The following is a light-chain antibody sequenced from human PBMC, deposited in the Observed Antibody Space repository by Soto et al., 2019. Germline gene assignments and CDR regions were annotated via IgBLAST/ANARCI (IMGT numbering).Light chain of an antibody. CDR3: QQYGPSPMYT. Sequence: DIVLTQSPGTLSLSPGERVTLSCRASQTVSSSYLAWYQQKPGQAPRLLIYGAATRSNGIPGRFSGSASATDFTLTIIRLEPEDFAVYYCQQYGPSPMYTFGQGTNLEIK. CDR1: QTVSSSY. J-gene: IGKJ2*01. CDR2: GAA. V-gene: IGKV3-20*01.